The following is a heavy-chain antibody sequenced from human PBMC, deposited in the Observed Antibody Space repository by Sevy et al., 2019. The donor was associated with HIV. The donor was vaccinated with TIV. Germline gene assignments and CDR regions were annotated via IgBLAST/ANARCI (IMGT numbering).Heavy chain of an antibody. V-gene: IGHV3-23*01. CDR2: ISGSGLST. J-gene: IGHJ6*02. CDR3: AKVYYYDSGTVIPRGMDV. D-gene: IGHD3-10*01. CDR1: GFTFDNNA. Sequence: GGSLRLSCAASGFTFDNNAMYLFRHAPGKGLELVSAISGSGLSTNYAASVRGRFTISRDISKTTLYLQMNSLRAEDTAVYYCAKVYYYDSGTVIPRGMDVCGQGTTVTVSS.